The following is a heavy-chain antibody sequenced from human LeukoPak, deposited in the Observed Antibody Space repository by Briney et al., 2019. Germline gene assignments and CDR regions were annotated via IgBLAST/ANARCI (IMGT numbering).Heavy chain of an antibody. CDR1: GGSISSGGYY. J-gene: IGHJ4*02. V-gene: IGHV4-31*03. Sequence: SQTLSLTCTVSGGSISSGGYYWSWIRQHPGKGLEWIGYIYYSGSTYYNPSLKSRVTISVDTSKNQFSLKLSSVTAADTAVYYCARTRPHRQYSSSRLPFDYWGQGTLVTVSS. CDR3: ARTRPHRQYSSSRLPFDY. CDR2: IYYSGST. D-gene: IGHD6-13*01.